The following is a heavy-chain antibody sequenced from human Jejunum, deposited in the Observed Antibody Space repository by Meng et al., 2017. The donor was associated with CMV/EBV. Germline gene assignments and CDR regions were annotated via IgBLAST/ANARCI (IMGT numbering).Heavy chain of an antibody. V-gene: IGHV3-30*02. J-gene: IGHJ4*02. CDR2: TRYDGTEE. CDR1: SYG. D-gene: IGHD1-26*01. Sequence: SYGMHWVRQAPGKGLEWVAFTRYDGTEEYYADSVKGRFTISRDSSENTLYLQMNSLRAEDTAMYYCAKLQGLYSGTYYGHSFDFWGQGTLVTVSS. CDR3: AKLQGLYSGTYYGHSFDF.